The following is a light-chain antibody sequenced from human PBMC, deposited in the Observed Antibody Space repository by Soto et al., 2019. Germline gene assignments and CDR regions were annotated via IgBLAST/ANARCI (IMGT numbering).Light chain of an antibody. V-gene: IGLV2-14*01. CDR3: TSFAGSGTYV. J-gene: IGLJ1*01. CDR1: SSDVGGYNY. CDR2: DVT. Sequence: QSVLTQPASGNGSPGQSIAISCNGTSSDVGGYNYVSWYQQYPGKAPKLIIFDVTNRPSGVSDRFSGSKSGSTASLTISGLQADDEADYYCTSFAGSGTYVFGTGTKVTVL.